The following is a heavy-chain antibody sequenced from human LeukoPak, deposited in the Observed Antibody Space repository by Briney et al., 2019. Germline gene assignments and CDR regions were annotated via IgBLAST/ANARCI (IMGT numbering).Heavy chain of an antibody. D-gene: IGHD3-22*01. J-gene: IGHJ5*02. CDR3: ARGSNYYDSSAPFDP. Sequence: ASVKVSCKASGYTFTGYYMHWVRQAPGQGLEWMGRISPNSGGTNYAQKFQGRVTMTRDTSISTAYMELSRLRSDDTAVYYCARGSNYYDSSAPFDPWGQGTLVTVSS. CDR2: ISPNSGGT. CDR1: GYTFTGYY. V-gene: IGHV1-2*06.